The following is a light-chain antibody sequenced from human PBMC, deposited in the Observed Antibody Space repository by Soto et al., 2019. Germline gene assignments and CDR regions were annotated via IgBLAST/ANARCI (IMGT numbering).Light chain of an antibody. J-gene: IGKJ4*01. CDR3: QQRSN. CDR1: QSVSSY. CDR2: DAS. V-gene: IGKV3-11*01. Sequence: EIVLTQSPATLSLSPGERATLSCRASQSVSSYLAWYQQKPGQAPRLLIYDASNRATGIPARFSGSGSGTYFTVTISSLEHEDFAVYYCQQRSNFGGGTKVEIK.